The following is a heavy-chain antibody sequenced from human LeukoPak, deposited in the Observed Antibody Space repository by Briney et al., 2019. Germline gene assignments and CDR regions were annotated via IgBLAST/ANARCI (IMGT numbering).Heavy chain of an antibody. Sequence: GASVRVSCKASGYTFTSYDTNWVRQATGQGLEWMGWMNPNSGNTGYAPKFQGRVTMTRNTSISTAYMELSSLRSEDTAVYYCARRSQAGGTGIGYWGQGTLVTVSS. CDR2: MNPNSGNT. CDR3: ARRSQAGGTGIGY. V-gene: IGHV1-8*01. D-gene: IGHD6-19*01. CDR1: GYTFTSYD. J-gene: IGHJ4*02.